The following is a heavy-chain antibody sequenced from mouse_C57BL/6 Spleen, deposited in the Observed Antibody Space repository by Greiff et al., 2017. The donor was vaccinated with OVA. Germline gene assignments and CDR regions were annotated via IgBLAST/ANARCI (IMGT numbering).Heavy chain of an antibody. CDR1: GFTFSSYA. CDR2: ISDGGSYT. J-gene: IGHJ2*01. CDR3: ARGEDYGSSYDFDY. Sequence: DVKLVESGGGLVKPGGSLKLSCAASGFTFSSYAMSWVRQTPEKRLEWVATISDGGSYTYYPDNVKGRFTISRDNAKNNLYLQMSHLKSEDTAMYYCARGEDYGSSYDFDYWGQGTTLTVSS. V-gene: IGHV5-4*03. D-gene: IGHD1-1*01.